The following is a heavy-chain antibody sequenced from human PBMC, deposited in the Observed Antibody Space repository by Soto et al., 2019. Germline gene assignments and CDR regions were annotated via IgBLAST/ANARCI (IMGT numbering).Heavy chain of an antibody. Sequence: GESLKISCKASGYSFTSYWIAWVRQTPGKGLEWMGIINPGNSDTRYSPSFQGQVTISADWPSGTTYLQLSSLKASDSGTYYCARSHTGSYFDVYSWFDPWGQGTQVTVSS. J-gene: IGHJ5*02. V-gene: IGHV5-51*04. D-gene: IGHD1-26*01. CDR3: ARSHTGSYFDVYSWFDP. CDR2: INPGNSDT. CDR1: GYSFTSYW.